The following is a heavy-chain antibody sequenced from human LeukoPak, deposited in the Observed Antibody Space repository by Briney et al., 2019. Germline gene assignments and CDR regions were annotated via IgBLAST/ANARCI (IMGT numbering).Heavy chain of an antibody. Sequence: GGSLRLSCSASGFTFSRYAMHWVRQAPGKGLEYVSGINNNGDSTYYSDSVKARLTISRDNSKHTLFLQMASLRAEDTAVYYCVKTMMTFGGVIRTDAFDIWGQGTMVIVSS. CDR2: INNNGDST. CDR1: GFTFSRYA. V-gene: IGHV3-64D*06. D-gene: IGHD3-16*01. J-gene: IGHJ3*02. CDR3: VKTMMTFGGVIRTDAFDI.